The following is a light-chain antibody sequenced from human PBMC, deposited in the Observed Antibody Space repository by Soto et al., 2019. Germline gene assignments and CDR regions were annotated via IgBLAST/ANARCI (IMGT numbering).Light chain of an antibody. CDR1: SRDVVAYKY. Sequence: QSALTQPPSASGSPGQSVTISCTGTSRDVVAYKYVSWYQQYPGKAPKLMIYEVTKRPSGVPDRFSGSKSGNTASLTVSGLQAEDEADYYCTSYVGNDIWVFGGGTKLTVL. CDR3: TSYVGNDIWV. CDR2: EVT. J-gene: IGLJ3*02. V-gene: IGLV2-8*01.